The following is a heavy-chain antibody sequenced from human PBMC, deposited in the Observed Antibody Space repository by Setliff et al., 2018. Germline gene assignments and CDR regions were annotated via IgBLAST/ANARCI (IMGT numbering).Heavy chain of an antibody. D-gene: IGHD5-18*01. J-gene: IGHJ4*02. Sequence: ASVKVSCKASGYTFTRYYMHWVRQAPGQGLEWMGIIDPSGGYSNYAQKFQGRVTMTRDTSTSTVYMEMSSLRSEDTAVYYCARAPLESGYNYGQGHYFDYWGQGTLVTV. CDR3: ARAPLESGYNYGQGHYFDY. CDR1: GYTFTRYY. CDR2: IDPSGGYS. V-gene: IGHV1-46*01.